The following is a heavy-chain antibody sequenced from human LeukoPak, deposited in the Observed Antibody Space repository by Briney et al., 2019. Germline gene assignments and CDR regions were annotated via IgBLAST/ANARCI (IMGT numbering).Heavy chain of an antibody. CDR2: INHSGST. J-gene: IGHJ3*02. CDR1: GGSFSGYY. D-gene: IGHD2-8*02. V-gene: IGHV4-34*01. Sequence: SETLSLTCAVYGGSFSGYYWSWIRQPPGKGLEWIGEINHSGSTNYNPSLKSRVTISVDTSKNQFSLKLSSVTAAGTAVYYCGRGSPWWDNDAFDIWGQGTMVTVSS. CDR3: GRGSPWWDNDAFDI.